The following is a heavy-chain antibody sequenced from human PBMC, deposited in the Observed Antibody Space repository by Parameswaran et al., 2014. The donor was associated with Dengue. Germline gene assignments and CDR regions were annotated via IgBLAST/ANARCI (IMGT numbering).Heavy chain of an antibody. Sequence: PGKGLEWIGAINQSGDTYYNPSLKSRVTISEDTSKNQLSLKLTSVTAADTAVYYCARYGGGSYDALDVWGQGTTVTVSS. CDR3: ARYGGGSYDALDV. D-gene: IGHD3-10*01. CDR2: INQSGDT. J-gene: IGHJ3*01. V-gene: IGHV4-34*01.